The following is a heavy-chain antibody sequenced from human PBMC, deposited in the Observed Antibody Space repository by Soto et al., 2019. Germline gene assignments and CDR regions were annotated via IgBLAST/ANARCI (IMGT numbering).Heavy chain of an antibody. CDR2: IGTAGDT. Sequence: LRLSCAASGFTFSSYDMHWVRQATGKGLEWVSAIGTAGDTYYPGSVKGRFTISRENAKNSLYLQMNSLRAGDTAVYYCARGYSNYGNYYYYYGMDVWGQGTTVTVSS. D-gene: IGHD4-4*01. CDR3: ARGYSNYGNYYYYYGMDV. CDR1: GFTFSSYD. V-gene: IGHV3-13*01. J-gene: IGHJ6*02.